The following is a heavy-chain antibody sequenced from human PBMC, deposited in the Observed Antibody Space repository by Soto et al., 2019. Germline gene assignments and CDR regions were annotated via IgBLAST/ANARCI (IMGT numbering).Heavy chain of an antibody. CDR3: AREAWSSSWYPPNYYYYYGMDV. CDR1: GGTFSSYA. J-gene: IGHJ6*02. CDR2: IIPIFGTA. D-gene: IGHD6-13*01. V-gene: IGHV1-69*13. Sequence: SVKVSCKASGGTFSSYAISWVRQAPGQGLEWMGGIIPIFGTANYAQKFQGRVTITADESTSTAYMELSSLRSEDTAVYYCAREAWSSSWYPPNYYYYYGMDVWGQGTTVTVS.